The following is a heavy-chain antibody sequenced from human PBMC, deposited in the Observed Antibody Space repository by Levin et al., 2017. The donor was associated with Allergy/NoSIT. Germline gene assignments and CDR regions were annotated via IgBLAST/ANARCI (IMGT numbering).Heavy chain of an antibody. CDR2: INPNSGGT. J-gene: IGHJ4*02. D-gene: IGHD3-9*01. Sequence: TGESLKISCKASGYTFTGYYMHWVRQAPGQGLEWMGWINPNSGGTNYAQKFQGRVTMTRDTSISTAYMELSRLRSDDTAVYYCARSLGDILTGYWFDYWGQGTLVTVSS. CDR3: ARSLGDILTGYWFDY. V-gene: IGHV1-2*02. CDR1: GYTFTGYY.